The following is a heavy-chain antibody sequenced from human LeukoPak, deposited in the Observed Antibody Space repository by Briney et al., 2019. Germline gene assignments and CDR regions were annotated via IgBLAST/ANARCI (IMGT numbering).Heavy chain of an antibody. J-gene: IGHJ4*02. CDR2: ISGSGGTT. V-gene: IGHV3-23*01. CDR1: GFPFSTYA. CDR3: ARGVYYYDSSANYYTYHFDY. Sequence: GGSLRLSCAASGFPFSTYAMSWVRQAPGKGLEWVSGISGSGGTTYFADSVKGRFTISRDNPKNTVYLQMNTLRAEDTAVYYCARGVYYYDSSANYYTYHFDYWGQGTLVTVSS. D-gene: IGHD3-22*01.